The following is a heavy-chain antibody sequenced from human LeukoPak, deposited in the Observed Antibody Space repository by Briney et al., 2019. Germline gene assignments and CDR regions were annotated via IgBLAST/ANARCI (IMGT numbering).Heavy chain of an antibody. CDR3: IKEGRGYKYGLRD. CDR1: GFTFDDFT. Sequence: GGSLRLSCATSGFTFDDFTMHWVRQPPGKGLEWVSLIGRRGDPKYYANSLEGRFTISRDNRRRYVFLQMNSLRPDGTAFYYCIKEGRGYKYGLRDWGQGTLVTVSS. D-gene: IGHD5-18*01. J-gene: IGHJ4*02. CDR2: IGRRGDPK. V-gene: IGHV3-43*01.